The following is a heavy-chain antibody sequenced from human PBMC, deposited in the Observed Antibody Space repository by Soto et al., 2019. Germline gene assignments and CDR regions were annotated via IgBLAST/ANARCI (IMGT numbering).Heavy chain of an antibody. CDR1: GGQFMAYQ. J-gene: IGHJ6*03. V-gene: IGHV4-34*01. CDR2: INDSGNI. Sequence: QVQLHRWGAGRLKPSEPLSLTCAAYGGQFMAYQGSWIRKPPGKGLEWIGEINDSGNINYNPSLKSRVTILLDTPKKQISLKLSSVTAADSAVYYCARGLILWFGELSRRGGYYYYMDVWGKGNTVTVSS. D-gene: IGHD3-10*01. CDR3: ARGLILWFGELSRRGGYYYYMDV.